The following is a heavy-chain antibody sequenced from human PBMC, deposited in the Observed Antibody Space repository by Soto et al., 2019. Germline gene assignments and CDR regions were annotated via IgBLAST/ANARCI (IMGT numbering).Heavy chain of an antibody. V-gene: IGHV3-11*01. CDR1: GFTFSDYY. Sequence: QVQLVESGGGLVKPGGSLRLSCAASGFTFSDYYMSWIRQAPGKGLEWVSYISSSGSTIYYADSVKGRFTISRDNAKNSLYLQMNSQRAEDTAVYYCARAEAGTSAYYYHFYYMDVWGKGTTGTVSS. J-gene: IGHJ6*03. D-gene: IGHD6-19*01. CDR3: ARAEAGTSAYYYHFYYMDV. CDR2: ISSSGSTI.